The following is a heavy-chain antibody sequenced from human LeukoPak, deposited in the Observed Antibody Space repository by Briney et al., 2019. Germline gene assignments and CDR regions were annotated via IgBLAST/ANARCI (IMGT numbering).Heavy chain of an antibody. J-gene: IGHJ4*02. CDR2: ISAYNGNT. CDR3: ARDISSYAVAGSVVYVY. CDR1: GYTFTSYG. D-gene: IGHD6-19*01. Sequence: GASVKVSCKASGYTFTSYGIGWVRQAPGQGLEWMGWISAYNGNTNYALKLQGRVTMTTDTSTSTAYMELRSLRSDDTAVYYCARDISSYAVAGSVVYVYWGQGTLVTVSS. V-gene: IGHV1-18*01.